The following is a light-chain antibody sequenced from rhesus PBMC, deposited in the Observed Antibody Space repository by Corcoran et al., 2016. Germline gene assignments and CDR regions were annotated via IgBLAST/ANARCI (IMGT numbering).Light chain of an antibody. Sequence: DIQMTQSPSSRSASVGDTVTITCQASQGISKYLAWYQQTPGKAPKLLIYDASTLQSGVPSRDSGSGSGTEFTLTITGLRPEDFSAYYCHQHTSFPLTFGGGTKVELK. CDR1: QGISKY. V-gene: IGKV1-25*01. CDR3: HQHTSFPLT. CDR2: DAS. J-gene: IGKJ4*01.